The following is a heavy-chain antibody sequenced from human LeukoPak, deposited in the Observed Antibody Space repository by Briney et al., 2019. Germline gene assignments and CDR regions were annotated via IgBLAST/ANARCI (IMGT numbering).Heavy chain of an antibody. CDR3: ARGSYDSSDFEYSHR. CDR1: GYTFTGNY. CDR2: INPNSGGT. J-gene: IGHJ1*01. D-gene: IGHD3-22*01. V-gene: IGHV1-2*02. Sequence: ASVKVSCKASGYTFTGNYMHWVRQAPGQGLEWMGWINPNSGGTNYAQKFQGRVTMTRDTSIGTAYMELNRLRSDDTAVYYCARGSYDSSDFEYSHRGGQGPLVTVS.